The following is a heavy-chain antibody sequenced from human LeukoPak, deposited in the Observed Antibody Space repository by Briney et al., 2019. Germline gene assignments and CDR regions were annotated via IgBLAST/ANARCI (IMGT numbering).Heavy chain of an antibody. V-gene: IGHV1-18*01. CDR1: GYTFTSYG. CDR2: IRAYNGDT. D-gene: IGHD3-22*01. CDR3: ARGPGGRSGYYPLEDYYHYYYMDV. Sequence: ASVKVSCKASGYTFTSYGINWVRQAPGQGLEWMGWIRAYNGDTNYAQELQGRVTITTDTSTSTAYMELRSLRSDDTAVYYCARGPGGRSGYYPLEDYYHYYYMDVWGKGTTVTVSS. J-gene: IGHJ6*03.